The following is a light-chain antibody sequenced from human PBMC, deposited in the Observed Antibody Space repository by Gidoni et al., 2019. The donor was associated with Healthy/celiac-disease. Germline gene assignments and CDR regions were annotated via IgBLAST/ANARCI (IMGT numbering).Light chain of an antibody. CDR1: SPRSYY. Sequence: SSELTQDPAVSVALGQTVRITCQGDSPRSYYASWYQQKPGQAPVLVLYGKNNRPSGIPDRFSGSSSGNTASLIITGAQAEEEADYYCNARDSSGNHLGVFGGGTKLTVL. CDR3: NARDSSGNHLGV. CDR2: GKN. V-gene: IGLV3-19*01. J-gene: IGLJ2*01.